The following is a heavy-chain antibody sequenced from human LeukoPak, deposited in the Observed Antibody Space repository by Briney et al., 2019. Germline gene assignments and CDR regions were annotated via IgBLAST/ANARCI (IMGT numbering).Heavy chain of an antibody. D-gene: IGHD6-19*01. J-gene: IGHJ4*02. CDR2: IYYGGST. CDR3: AGRREVAGYYFDY. V-gene: IGHV4-39*01. CDR1: GGSISSTSNY. Sequence: TSETLPLTCTVSGGSISSTSNYWGWIRQPPGKGLEWIGSIYYGGSTYYNPSLKSRVTISVDTSKNQFSLNLTSVTAADTAVYYCAGRREVAGYYFDYWGQGTLVTVSS.